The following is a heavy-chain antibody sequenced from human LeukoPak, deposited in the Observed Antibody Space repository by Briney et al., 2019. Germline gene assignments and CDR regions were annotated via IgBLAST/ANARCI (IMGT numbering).Heavy chain of an antibody. CDR1: GYTFTSYD. Sequence: ASVKVSCKASGYTFTSYDINWVRQATGQGLEWMGWMNPNSGNTGYAQKFQGRVTMTRNTSISTAYMELSSLRSEDTAVYYCARDPRRVYYYYYGMDVWGQGTTVTVSS. D-gene: IGHD5/OR15-5a*01. V-gene: IGHV1-8*01. J-gene: IGHJ6*02. CDR3: ARDPRRVYYYYYGMDV. CDR2: MNPNSGNT.